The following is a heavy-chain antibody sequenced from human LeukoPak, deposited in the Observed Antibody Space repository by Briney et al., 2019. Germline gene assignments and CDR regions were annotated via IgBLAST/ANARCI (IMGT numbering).Heavy chain of an antibody. Sequence: PGGSLRLSCAASGFTFSSYAMSWVRQAPGKGLEWVSAISGSGGSTYYADSVKGRFTFSRDNSKNTLYLQKNSLRAEDTAIYYCAKGLRQFDTSMVMFDYWGQGTLVTVSS. D-gene: IGHD5-18*01. V-gene: IGHV3-23*01. CDR1: GFTFSSYA. CDR3: AKGLRQFDTSMVMFDY. J-gene: IGHJ4*02. CDR2: ISGSGGST.